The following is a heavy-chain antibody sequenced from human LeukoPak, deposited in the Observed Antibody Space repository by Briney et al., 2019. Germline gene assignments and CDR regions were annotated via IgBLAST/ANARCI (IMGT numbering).Heavy chain of an antibody. J-gene: IGHJ4*02. CDR1: GFSFSDFY. V-gene: IGHV3-11*01. Sequence: GGSLRLSCAASGFSFSDFYMSWIRQAPGMGLEWISYIGTRSNPIYYADSVKGRFTISRDDAKNSLYLQMNSLRYEDTAVYFCAREARGSGRDFDYWGQGILATVSS. CDR3: AREARGSGRDFDY. CDR2: IGTRSNPI. D-gene: IGHD1-26*01.